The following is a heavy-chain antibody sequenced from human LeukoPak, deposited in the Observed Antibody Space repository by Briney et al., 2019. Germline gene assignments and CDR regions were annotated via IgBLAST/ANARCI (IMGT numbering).Heavy chain of an antibody. CDR3: ARRGPGSGWSFDY. V-gene: IGHV4-39*01. J-gene: IGHJ4*02. CDR1: GGSVSSSSSY. Sequence: SETLSLTCTVSGGSVSSSSSYWGWIRQPPGKGLGWIGDIYYTGSTNDNPSLQSRVAMSVDTSKNQFSLKLWSVTAADTAVYYCARRGPGSGWSFDYWGQGTLVAVSS. D-gene: IGHD6-19*01. CDR2: IYYTGST.